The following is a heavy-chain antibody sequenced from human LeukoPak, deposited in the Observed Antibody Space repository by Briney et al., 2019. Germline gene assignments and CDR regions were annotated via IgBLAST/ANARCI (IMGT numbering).Heavy chain of an antibody. V-gene: IGHV3-23*01. CDR3: AKSDCASDGCKLLNY. CDR2: ISGSGDAT. CDR1: GFMFSQHT. J-gene: IGHJ4*02. Sequence: GSPRLSCAVSGFMFSQHTMSWVRQAPGKRLEWVSSISGSGDATRYADSVMGRFTISRDNAKNTLSLQMNSLRAEDTAVYYCAKSDCASDGCKLLNYWGQGTLVTASS. D-gene: IGHD3-10*01.